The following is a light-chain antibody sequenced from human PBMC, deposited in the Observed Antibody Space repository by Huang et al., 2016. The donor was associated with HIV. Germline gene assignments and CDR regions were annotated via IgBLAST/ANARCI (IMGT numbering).Light chain of an antibody. CDR2: GAS. Sequence: EILLTQSPATLSVSPGERVTLSCRASQSISNNLAWYQQKPGQAPRLLIYGASTRATVIPARFRGSASGTEFTLTISSLQSEDFAVYYCQQYHNWPPYTFGQGTKLEI. CDR1: QSISNN. V-gene: IGKV3-15*01. J-gene: IGKJ2*01. CDR3: QQYHNWPPYT.